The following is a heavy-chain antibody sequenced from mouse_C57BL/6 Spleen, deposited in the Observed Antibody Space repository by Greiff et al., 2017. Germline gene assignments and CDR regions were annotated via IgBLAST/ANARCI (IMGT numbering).Heavy chain of an antibody. Sequence: QVQLQQSGAELVRPGASVTLSCKASGYTFTDYEMHWVKQTPVHGLEWIGAIDPETGGTAYNQKFKGKAILTADKSSSTAYMELRSLTSEDSAVYYCTTGTLDYAIDYWGQGTSVTVSS. CDR3: TTGTLDYAIDY. V-gene: IGHV1-15*01. CDR1: GYTFTDYE. D-gene: IGHD4-1*01. J-gene: IGHJ4*01. CDR2: IDPETGGT.